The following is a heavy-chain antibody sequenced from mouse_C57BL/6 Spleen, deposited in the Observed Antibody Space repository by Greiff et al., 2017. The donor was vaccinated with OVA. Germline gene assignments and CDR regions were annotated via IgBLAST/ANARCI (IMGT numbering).Heavy chain of an antibody. CDR1: GYTFTSYW. CDR2: IDPSDSYT. J-gene: IGHJ4*01. D-gene: IGHD2-1*01. CDR3: ARDYGNLDY. V-gene: IGHV1-50*01. Sequence: VQLQQSGAELVKPGASVKLSCKASGYTFTSYWMQWVKQRPGQGLEWIGEIDPSDSYTNYNQKFKGKATLTVDTSSSTAYMQLSSLTSEDSAVYYCARDYGNLDYWGQGTSVTVSS.